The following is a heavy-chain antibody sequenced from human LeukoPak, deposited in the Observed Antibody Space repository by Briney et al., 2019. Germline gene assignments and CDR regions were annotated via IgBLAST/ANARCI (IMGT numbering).Heavy chain of an antibody. CDR2: IYYSGST. D-gene: IGHD5-12*01. CDR1: GGSFSGYY. V-gene: IGHV4-59*01. CDR3: ARFGLREDYYYYGMDV. J-gene: IGHJ6*02. Sequence: SETLSLTCAVYGGSFSGYYWSWIRQPPGKGLEWIGYIYYSGSTNYNPSLKSRVTISVDTSKNQFSLKLCSVTAADTAVYYCARFGLREDYYYYGMDVWGQGTTVTVSS.